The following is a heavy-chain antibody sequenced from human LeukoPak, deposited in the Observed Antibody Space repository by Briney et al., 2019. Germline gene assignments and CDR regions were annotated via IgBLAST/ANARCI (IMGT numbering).Heavy chain of an antibody. D-gene: IGHD5-18*01. CDR2: IYYSGST. CDR3: ARRRGYSFDY. CDR1: GGSISSYY. J-gene: IGHJ4*02. Sequence: SETLSLTCTVSGGSISSYYWSWIRQPPGKGLEWIGYIYYSGSTNHNPSLKSRVTISVDTSKNQFSLKLSSVTAADTAVYYCARRRGYSFDYWGQGTLVTVSS. V-gene: IGHV4-59*08.